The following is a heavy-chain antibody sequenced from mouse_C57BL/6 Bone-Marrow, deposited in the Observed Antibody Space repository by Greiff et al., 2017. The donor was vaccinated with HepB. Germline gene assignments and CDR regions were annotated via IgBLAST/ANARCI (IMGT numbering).Heavy chain of an antibody. CDR3: ARPDYGSSHWYFDV. CDR2: ISNLAYSI. J-gene: IGHJ1*03. V-gene: IGHV5-15*01. D-gene: IGHD1-1*01. Sequence: EVHLVESGGGLVQPGGSLKLSCAASGFTFSDYGMAWVRQAPRKGPEWVAFISNLAYSIYYADTVTGRFTISRENAKNTLYLEMSSLRSEDTAMYYCARPDYGSSHWYFDVWGTGTTVTVSS. CDR1: GFTFSDYG.